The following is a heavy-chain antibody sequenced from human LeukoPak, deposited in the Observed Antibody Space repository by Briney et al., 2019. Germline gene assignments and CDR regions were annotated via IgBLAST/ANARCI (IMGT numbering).Heavy chain of an antibody. D-gene: IGHD1-26*01. J-gene: IGHJ4*02. Sequence: ASVKVSCKASGYAFTSYDINWVRQATGQGLEWMGWMNPKSGNTGFAQKFQGRVTMTRDTSISTAYMELGSLRSEDTAVYYCARVTGSIDYWGQGTLVTVFS. CDR3: ARVTGSIDY. CDR1: GYAFTSYD. CDR2: MNPKSGNT. V-gene: IGHV1-8*01.